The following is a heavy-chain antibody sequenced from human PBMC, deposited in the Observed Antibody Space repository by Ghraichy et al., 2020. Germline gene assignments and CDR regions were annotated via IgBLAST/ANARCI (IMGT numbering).Heavy chain of an antibody. Sequence: GGSLRLSCAASGFTFSSYSMNWVRQAPGKGLEWVSYISSSSSTIFYADSVKGRFTISRDNAKNSLSLQMNSLRDEDTAVYYCARGAAFYSYGMDVWGQGTTVTVSS. J-gene: IGHJ6*02. D-gene: IGHD2-21*01. V-gene: IGHV3-48*02. CDR3: ARGAAFYSYGMDV. CDR1: GFTFSSYS. CDR2: ISSSSSTI.